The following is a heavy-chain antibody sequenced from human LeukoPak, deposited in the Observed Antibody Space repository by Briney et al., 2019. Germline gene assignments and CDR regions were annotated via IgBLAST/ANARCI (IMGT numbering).Heavy chain of an antibody. D-gene: IGHD2-2*01. Sequence: GGSLRLSCAASGFTFSNYWMHWVRQAPGKGLVWVSRIKSDVSVTTYADFVRGRFTISRDNARNTLYMQMNSLRAEDAGAYYCARDDCSSSSCYGGYYGLDVWGQGTTVTVSS. CDR2: IKSDVSVT. J-gene: IGHJ6*02. CDR3: ARDDCSSSSCYGGYYGLDV. CDR1: GFTFSNYW. V-gene: IGHV3-74*01.